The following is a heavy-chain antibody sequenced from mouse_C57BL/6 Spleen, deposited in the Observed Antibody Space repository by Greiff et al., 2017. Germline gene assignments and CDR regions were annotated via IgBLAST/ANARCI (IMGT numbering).Heavy chain of an antibody. CDR1: GYSFTDYN. CDR3: APYYGSSYWYFDV. J-gene: IGHJ1*03. V-gene: IGHV1-39*01. Sequence: VQLQQSGPELVKPGASVKISCKASGYSFTDYNMNWVKQSNGKSLEWIGGINPNYGTTSYNQKFKGKATLTVDQSSSTAYMQLNSLTSEDSAVYYCAPYYGSSYWYFDVWGTGTTVTVSS. CDR2: INPNYGTT. D-gene: IGHD1-1*01.